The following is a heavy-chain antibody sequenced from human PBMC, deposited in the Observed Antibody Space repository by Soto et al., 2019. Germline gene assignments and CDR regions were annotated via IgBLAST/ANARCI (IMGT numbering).Heavy chain of an antibody. CDR2: ISYDGSNK. V-gene: IGHV3-30-3*01. D-gene: IGHD5-18*01. Sequence: QVQLVESGGGVVQPGRSLRLSCAASGFTFSSYAMHWVRQAPGKGLEWVSLISYDGSNKYYADSVKGRFTISRDNSKNPXYLQMNSLRAEDTAVYYCARDPLWGTAMVLWYFDLWGRGTLVTVSS. CDR1: GFTFSSYA. J-gene: IGHJ2*01. CDR3: ARDPLWGTAMVLWYFDL.